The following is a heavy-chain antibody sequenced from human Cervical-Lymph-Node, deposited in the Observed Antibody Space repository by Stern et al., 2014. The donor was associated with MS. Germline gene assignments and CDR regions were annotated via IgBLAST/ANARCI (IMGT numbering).Heavy chain of an antibody. D-gene: IGHD5-24*01. Sequence: EDQLVESGGGLFQPGGSLRLSCAVSGFLVTSNSVNWVRQSPGEGLEWVSILYADDNTYHADSVKGRLTMSRDRFRNTLDLQIHGLRAEDTAVYYCARGRRDGYLSHWGRGTLVVVSS. CDR2: LYADDNT. J-gene: IGHJ4*02. V-gene: IGHV3-53*01. CDR3: ARGRRDGYLSH. CDR1: GFLVTSNS.